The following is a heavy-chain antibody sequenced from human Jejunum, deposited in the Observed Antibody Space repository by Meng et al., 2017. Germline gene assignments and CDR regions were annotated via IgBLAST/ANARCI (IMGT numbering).Heavy chain of an antibody. CDR3: TRGADGYGRFDY. CDR1: GLTFSSFW. J-gene: IGHJ4*02. D-gene: IGHD5-24*01. V-gene: IGHV3-74*01. CDR2: ISADGSST. Sequence: EVQLVEFGGGLVQSGVSLRLSCAASGLTFSSFWMHWVRQDPGKGLVWLSRISADGSSTSYADSVKGRFTISRDNAKNTLFLQMQSLRVDDTAVYYCTRGADGYGRFDYWGQGTLVTVSS.